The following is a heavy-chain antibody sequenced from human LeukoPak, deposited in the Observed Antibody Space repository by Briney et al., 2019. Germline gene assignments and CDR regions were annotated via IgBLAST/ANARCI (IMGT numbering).Heavy chain of an antibody. CDR1: GFTFSSYA. Sequence: PGGSLRLSCAASGFTFSSYAMSWVRQAPGKGLEWVSAISGSGSTTYYADSVKGRFTISRDNSKNTLHLQMNSLRAEDTAVYYCAKDLRAAARCYFDYWGQGTLVTVSS. CDR3: AKDLRAAARCYFDY. CDR2: ISGSGSTT. V-gene: IGHV3-23*01. J-gene: IGHJ4*02. D-gene: IGHD6-13*01.